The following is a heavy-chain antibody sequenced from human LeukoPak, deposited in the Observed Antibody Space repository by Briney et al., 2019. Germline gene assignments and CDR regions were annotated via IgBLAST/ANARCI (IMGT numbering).Heavy chain of an antibody. V-gene: IGHV1-8*01. Sequence: AASVKVSCKASGYTFTSHHINWLRQAAGQGLEWMGWMNPNSGNTVYAQKFQGRVTMTWDTSISTAYMELSSLRSEDTAVYCCARGRPTNLGGTYWGQGTLVTVSS. D-gene: IGHD7-27*01. CDR2: MNPNSGNT. CDR3: ARGRPTNLGGTY. J-gene: IGHJ4*02. CDR1: GYTFTSHH.